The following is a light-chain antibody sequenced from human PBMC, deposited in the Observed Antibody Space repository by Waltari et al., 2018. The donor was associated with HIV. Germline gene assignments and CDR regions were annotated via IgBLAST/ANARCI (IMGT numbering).Light chain of an antibody. CDR2: DVS. CDR1: SRDVGGYHY. Sequence: QSALTQPRSVSGSPGPSLPISCTGTSRDVGGYHYFSWYQQPPGNAPTLMIYDVSKRPSGVPERFSGSKSGNTASLTIAGLQAEDEADYYCCSYAGSYTWVFGGGTKLTVL. J-gene: IGLJ3*02. V-gene: IGLV2-11*01. CDR3: CSYAGSYTWV.